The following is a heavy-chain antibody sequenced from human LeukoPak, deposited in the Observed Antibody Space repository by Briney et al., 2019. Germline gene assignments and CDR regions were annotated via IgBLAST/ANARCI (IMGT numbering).Heavy chain of an antibody. CDR2: MSHDGNNE. J-gene: IGHJ3*02. CDR1: GFTFISYS. V-gene: IGHV3-30-3*01. CDR3: ARDGQDAFDI. Sequence: TGGSLRLSCAASGFTFISYSMHWGRQAPGKGLEWVAFMSHDGNNEYYADAVKGRFTISRDNSKNTLYLQMNSLRAEDTAVYHCARDGQDAFDIWGQGTMVTVSS.